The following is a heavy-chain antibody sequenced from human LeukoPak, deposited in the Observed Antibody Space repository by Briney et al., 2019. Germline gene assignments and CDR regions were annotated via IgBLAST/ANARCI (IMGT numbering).Heavy chain of an antibody. CDR3: AREQDIVVVPAAHHDAFDI. Sequence: SVKVSCKASGGTFSSYAISWVRQAPGQGLEWMGGIIPIFGTANYAQKFQGRVTITADESTSTAYMELSSLRSEDTAVYYCAREQDIVVVPAAHHDAFDIWGQGTMVTVSS. J-gene: IGHJ3*02. CDR1: GGTFSSYA. V-gene: IGHV1-69*01. CDR2: IIPIFGTA. D-gene: IGHD2-2*01.